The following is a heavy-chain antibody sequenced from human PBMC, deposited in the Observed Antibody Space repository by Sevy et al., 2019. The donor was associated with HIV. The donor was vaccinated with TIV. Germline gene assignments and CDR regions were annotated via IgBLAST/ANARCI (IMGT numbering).Heavy chain of an antibody. J-gene: IGHJ6*02. V-gene: IGHV3-7*01. CDR2: IKQDGSEK. CDR1: GFTFSSYW. Sequence: GGSLRLSCAASGFTFSSYWMSWVRQAPGKGLEWVANIKQDGSEKYYVDSVKGRFTISRDNAKNSLYLQMNSLRAEDTAVYYCASLYCSSTSCYSYYYYGMDVWGQGTTVTVSS. D-gene: IGHD2-2*01. CDR3: ASLYCSSTSCYSYYYYGMDV.